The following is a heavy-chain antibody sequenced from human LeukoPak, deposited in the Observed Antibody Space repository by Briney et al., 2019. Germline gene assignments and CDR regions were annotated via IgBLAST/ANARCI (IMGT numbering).Heavy chain of an antibody. CDR3: ARDVVVVPAAIHYGMDV. CDR1: GGSFSDYF. J-gene: IGHJ6*02. D-gene: IGHD2-2*01. Sequence: SEALSLTCAVYGGSFSDYFWGWIRQPPGKGLEWIGEINHSGRTYYNPSLKSRVTISVDTSKNQFSLNLSSVTAADTAVYYCARDVVVVPAAIHYGMDVWGQGTTVTVSS. CDR2: INHSGRT. V-gene: IGHV4-34*01.